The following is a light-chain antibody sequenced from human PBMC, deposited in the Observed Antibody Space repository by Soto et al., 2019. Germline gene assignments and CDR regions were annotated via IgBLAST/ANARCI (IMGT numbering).Light chain of an antibody. V-gene: IGKV3-11*01. CDR2: ASS. CDR3: QQRSNWYT. J-gene: IGKJ2*01. Sequence: EIVLTQSPDTLSLSPGERATLSCRASQSVGSYLAWYQQKPGQAPRLLIYASSNRATGIPARFSGSGSGIDFTLTISSLEPEDFEVYYCQQRSNWYTFGQGTKLEIK. CDR1: QSVGSY.